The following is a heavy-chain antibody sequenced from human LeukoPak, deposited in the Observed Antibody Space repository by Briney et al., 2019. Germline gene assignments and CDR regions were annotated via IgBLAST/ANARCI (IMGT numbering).Heavy chain of an antibody. D-gene: IGHD6-19*01. CDR1: GYNFIAYT. Sequence: ASVKVSCTASGYNFIAYTMHWVRQAPGQGLEWMGRINSVNGITKYSQKFQGRVTITRDTSASTAYMELSSLRSEDTAVFYCARDYGGWYRGAFDLWGQGTLVTVSS. J-gene: IGHJ3*01. V-gene: IGHV1-3*01. CDR3: ARDYGGWYRGAFDL. CDR2: INSVNGIT.